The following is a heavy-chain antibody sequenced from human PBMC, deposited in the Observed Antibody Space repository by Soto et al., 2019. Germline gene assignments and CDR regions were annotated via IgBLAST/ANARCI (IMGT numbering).Heavy chain of an antibody. CDR2: ISTGGGST. Sequence: EVQLLESGGGLVQPGGSLRLSCAASGFTFSSHVMSWVRQAPGKGLEWVSGISTGGGSTDYADSVKGRFTISRDNSKNTLHLQMKSLRAEDTAVYYCARSREIIASAVSFDYWGQGTLVTVSS. V-gene: IGHV3-23*01. CDR1: GFTFSSHV. J-gene: IGHJ4*02. CDR3: ARSREIIASAVSFDY. D-gene: IGHD6-25*01.